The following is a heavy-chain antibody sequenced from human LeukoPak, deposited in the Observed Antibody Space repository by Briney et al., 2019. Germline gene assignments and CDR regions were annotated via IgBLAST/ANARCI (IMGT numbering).Heavy chain of an antibody. D-gene: IGHD2-21*02. CDR1: GGSFSGYY. CDR3: ARDQGGDLDY. J-gene: IGHJ4*02. CDR2: INHSGST. Sequence: SETLSLTCAVYGGSFSGYYWSWIRQPPGKGLEWIGEINHSGSTNYNPSLKSRVTISVDTSKNQFSLKLSSVTAADTAVYYCARDQGGDLDYWGQGTLVTVSS. V-gene: IGHV4-34*01.